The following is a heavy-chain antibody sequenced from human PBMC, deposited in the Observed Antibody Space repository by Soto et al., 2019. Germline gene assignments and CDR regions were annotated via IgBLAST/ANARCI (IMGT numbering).Heavy chain of an antibody. Sequence: SETLSLTCAVSGGSISSGGYSWSWIRQPPGKGLEWIGYIYHSGSTYYNPSLKSRVTISVDRSKNQFSLKLSSVTAADTAVYYCARGRCSGGSCYDYWGQGTLVTVSS. CDR2: IYHSGST. CDR3: ARGRCSGGSCYDY. D-gene: IGHD2-15*01. V-gene: IGHV4-30-2*01. CDR1: GGSISSGGYS. J-gene: IGHJ4*02.